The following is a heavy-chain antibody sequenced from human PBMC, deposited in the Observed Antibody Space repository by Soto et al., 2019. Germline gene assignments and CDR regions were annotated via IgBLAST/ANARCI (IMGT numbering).Heavy chain of an antibody. D-gene: IGHD3-22*01. V-gene: IGHV5-51*01. CDR3: ARRAYYYDSSGYYYRWYFDL. Sequence: SGESLKISCKGSGYSFTSYWIGWVRQMPGKGLEWMGIIYPGDSDTRYSPSFQGQVTISADKSISTAYLQWSSLKASDTAMYYCARRAYYYDSSGYYYRWYFDLWGRGTLVTVSS. CDR2: IYPGDSDT. CDR1: GYSFTSYW. J-gene: IGHJ2*01.